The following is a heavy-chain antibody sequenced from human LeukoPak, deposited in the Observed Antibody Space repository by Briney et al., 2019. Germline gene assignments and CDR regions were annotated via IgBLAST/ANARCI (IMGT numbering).Heavy chain of an antibody. D-gene: IGHD4-23*01. V-gene: IGHV1-69*01. CDR2: IIPIFGTA. CDR3: ARGPSTVVKRGYYYYVDV. Sequence: SVKVSCKASGGTFSSYAISWVRQAPGQGLEWMGGIIPIFGTANYAQKFQGRVTITADESTSTAYMELSSLRSEDTAVYYCARGPSTVVKRGYYYYVDVWGKGTTVTISS. CDR1: GGTFSSYA. J-gene: IGHJ6*03.